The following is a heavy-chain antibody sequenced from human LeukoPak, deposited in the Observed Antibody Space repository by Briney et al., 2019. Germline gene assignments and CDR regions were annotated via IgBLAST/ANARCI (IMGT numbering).Heavy chain of an antibody. CDR3: ARNRQYSGYDL. J-gene: IGHJ4*02. CDR2: IYSGGST. Sequence: GGSLRLSCAASGFTVSSNYMSWVRQAPGKGLEWVSVIYSGGSTYYADSVKGRFTISRENSKNTLYLQMNSLRAEDTAVYYCARNRQYSGYDLWGRGTLVTVSS. CDR1: GFTVSSNY. D-gene: IGHD5-12*01. V-gene: IGHV3-53*01.